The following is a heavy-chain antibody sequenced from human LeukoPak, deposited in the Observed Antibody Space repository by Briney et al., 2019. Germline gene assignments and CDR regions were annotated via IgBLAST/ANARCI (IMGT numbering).Heavy chain of an antibody. D-gene: IGHD3-22*01. CDR1: GFTFSSYG. CDR2: IWYDGSNK. Sequence: PGGSLRLSCAASGFTFSSYGVHWVRQAPGKGLEWVAVIWYDGSNKYYADSVKGRFTISRDNSKNTLYLQMNSLRAEDTAVYYCARAAPHYYDSSGYEGDYWGQGTLVTVSS. J-gene: IGHJ4*02. CDR3: ARAAPHYYDSSGYEGDY. V-gene: IGHV3-33*01.